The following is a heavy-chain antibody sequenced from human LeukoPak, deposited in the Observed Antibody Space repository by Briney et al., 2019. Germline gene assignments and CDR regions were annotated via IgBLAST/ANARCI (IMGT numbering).Heavy chain of an antibody. D-gene: IGHD6-19*01. CDR3: AKDHYSSGWYPTPFDY. CDR1: GFTFSSYA. V-gene: IGHV3-23*01. J-gene: IGHJ4*02. CDR2: ISGSGGST. Sequence: GGSLRLSCAASGFTFSSYAMSWVRQAPGKGLEWVSAISGSGGSTYYADSVKGRFTIPRDNSKNTLYLQMNSLRAEDTAVYYCAKDHYSSGWYPTPFDYWGQGTLATVSS.